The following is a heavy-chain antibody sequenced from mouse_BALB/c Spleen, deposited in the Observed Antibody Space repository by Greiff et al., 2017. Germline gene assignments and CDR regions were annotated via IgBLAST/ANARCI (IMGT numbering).Heavy chain of an antibody. CDR1: GYTFTSYW. Sequence: VQLQQSGTVLARPGASVKMSCKASGYTFTSYWMHWVKQRPGQGLEWIGAIYPGNSDTSYNQKFKGKAKLTAVTSTSTAYMELSSLTNEDSAVYYCTRGGNYYYAMDYWGQGTSVTVSS. D-gene: IGHD1-1*01. J-gene: IGHJ4*01. CDR3: TRGGNYYYAMDY. CDR2: IYPGNSDT. V-gene: IGHV1-5*01.